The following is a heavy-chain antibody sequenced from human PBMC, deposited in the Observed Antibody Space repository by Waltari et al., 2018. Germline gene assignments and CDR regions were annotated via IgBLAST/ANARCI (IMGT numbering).Heavy chain of an antibody. J-gene: IGHJ4*02. CDR2: LPYQGHNR. D-gene: IGHD3-22*01. CDR3: AKDLAFYYDRSRLYEYYFDY. Sequence: QVQLVESGGGVVQPGGALGLSCVASGFTLNTFGIHWVAQAPGKGLEWVAYLPYQGHNRYYADSVKGRFTNSRDNSMTTVFLQMNSLRAEDTAIYYCAKDLAFYYDRSRLYEYYFDYWGQGTLVTVSS. CDR1: GFTLNTFG. V-gene: IGHV3-30*02.